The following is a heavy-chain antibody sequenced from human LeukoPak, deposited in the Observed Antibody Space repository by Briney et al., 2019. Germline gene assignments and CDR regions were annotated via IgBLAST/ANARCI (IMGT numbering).Heavy chain of an antibody. CDR1: GYTFTGYY. CDR3: ARGWRDSINCIDY. J-gene: IGHJ4*02. D-gene: IGHD3-22*01. Sequence: GASVKVSCKASGYTFTGYYMHWVRQAPGQGLEWMGWINPNSGGTNYAQKFQGWVTMTRDTSISTAYMELSRLRSDDTAVYFCARGWRDSINCIDYWGQGTLVTVSS. V-gene: IGHV1-2*04. CDR2: INPNSGGT.